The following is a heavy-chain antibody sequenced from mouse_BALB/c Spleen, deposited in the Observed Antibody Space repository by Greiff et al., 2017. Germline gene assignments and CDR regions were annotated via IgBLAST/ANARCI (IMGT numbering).Heavy chain of an antibody. Sequence: EVQVVESGGGLVKPGGSLKLSCAASGFTFSSYGMSWVRQTPDKRLEWVATISSGGSYTYYPDSVKGRFTISRDNAKNTLYLQMSSLKSEDTAMYYCARQKGLDYWGQGTSVTVSS. V-gene: IGHV5-6*01. CDR3: ARQKGLDY. CDR1: GFTFSSYG. J-gene: IGHJ4*01. CDR2: ISSGGSYT.